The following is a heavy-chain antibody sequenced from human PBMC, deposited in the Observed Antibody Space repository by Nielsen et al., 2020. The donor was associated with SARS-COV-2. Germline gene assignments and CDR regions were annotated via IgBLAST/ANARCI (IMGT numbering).Heavy chain of an antibody. Sequence: RQAPGKGLEWIGSIYYSGSTYYNPSLKSRVTISVDTSKNQFSLKLSSVTAADTAVYYCARGRAFGYWGQGTLVTVSS. J-gene: IGHJ4*02. D-gene: IGHD1-26*01. CDR2: IYYSGST. CDR3: ARGRAFGY. V-gene: IGHV4-39*01.